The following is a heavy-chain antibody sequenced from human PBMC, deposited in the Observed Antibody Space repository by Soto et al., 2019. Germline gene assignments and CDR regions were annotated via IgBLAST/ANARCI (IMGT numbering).Heavy chain of an antibody. V-gene: IGHV1-18*01. Sequence: VKVSCKGFGYSFMKYGINWVRQAPGQGLEWVGWISPYSGYTHSAQKFHGRLTLTTDTAASTAYMELRILRSADTALYYCAREASVLIPAAQPSSFDSWGQGTLVTVSS. CDR1: GYSFMKYG. D-gene: IGHD2-2*01. J-gene: IGHJ4*02. CDR3: AREASVLIPAAQPSSFDS. CDR2: ISPYSGYT.